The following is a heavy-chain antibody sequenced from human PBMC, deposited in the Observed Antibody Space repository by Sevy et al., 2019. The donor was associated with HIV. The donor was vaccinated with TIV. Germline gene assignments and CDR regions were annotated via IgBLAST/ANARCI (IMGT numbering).Heavy chain of an antibody. Sequence: SETLSLTCAVSGYSISSGYYWGWIRQTPGKGLECIGNIHHSGSTYYNPSLKSRVTISVDTSKNQFSLKLSSVTAADTAVYYCARDGGRGYLQLDYWGQGTLVTVSS. V-gene: IGHV4-38-2*02. D-gene: IGHD2-15*01. CDR2: IHHSGST. CDR1: GYSISSGYY. CDR3: ARDGGRGYLQLDY. J-gene: IGHJ4*02.